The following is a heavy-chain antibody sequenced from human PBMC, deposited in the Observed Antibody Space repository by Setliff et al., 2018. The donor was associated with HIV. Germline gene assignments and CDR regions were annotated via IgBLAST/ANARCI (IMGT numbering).Heavy chain of an antibody. J-gene: IGHJ6*03. V-gene: IGHV3-21*01. CDR3: ARDRGYGTRYSYYYMDV. CDR2: ITPAGSNI. Sequence: GGSLRLSCVASGFDFRDYAMNWVRQTPGKGLEWVSCITPAGSNIYYADSVKGRFTISRDNAKNSLYLQMNTLRAEDTAVYYCARDRGYGTRYSYYYMDVWGKGTTVTVS. D-gene: IGHD2-21*01. CDR1: GFDFRDYA.